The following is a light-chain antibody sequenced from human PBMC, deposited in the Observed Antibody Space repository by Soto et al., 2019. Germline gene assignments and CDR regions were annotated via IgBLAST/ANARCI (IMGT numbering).Light chain of an antibody. CDR1: SSNIGAGYD. Sequence: QSVLTQPPSVSGAPGQRVTISCTGSSSNIGAGYDVHWYQQLPGTAPKLLIYGNSNRPSGVPDRFSGSKSGTSASLAITGLQAEDEADYYCQSHDISLCGYVFGTGI. V-gene: IGLV1-40*01. CDR3: QSHDISLCGYV. CDR2: GNS. J-gene: IGLJ1*01.